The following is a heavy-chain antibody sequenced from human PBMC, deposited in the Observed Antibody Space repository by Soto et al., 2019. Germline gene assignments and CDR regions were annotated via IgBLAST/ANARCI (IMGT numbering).Heavy chain of an antibody. Sequence: SETLSLTCTVSGGSISSYYWSWIRQPPGKGLEWIGYIYYSGSTNYNPSLKSRVTISVDTSKNQFSLKLSSVTAADTAVYYCARDRRGNFDYWGQGTLVTVSS. CDR1: GGSISSYY. D-gene: IGHD2-15*01. CDR3: ARDRRGNFDY. V-gene: IGHV4-59*01. CDR2: IYYSGST. J-gene: IGHJ4*02.